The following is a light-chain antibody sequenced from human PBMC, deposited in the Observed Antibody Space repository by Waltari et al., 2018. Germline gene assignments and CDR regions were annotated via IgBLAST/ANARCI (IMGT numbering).Light chain of an antibody. CDR3: ATWDDSLIAPV. CDR1: NSNIGTNS. V-gene: IGLV1-47*01. CDR2: RND. Sequence: QSVLTQPPSASGTPGQRVIISCSGSNSNIGTNSIYWYQQLPGTAPKVLIYRNDKPPSGVPDRFSGSKSGTSASLAISGLRSEDGADYYCATWDDSLIAPVFGGGTNLTVL. J-gene: IGLJ2*01.